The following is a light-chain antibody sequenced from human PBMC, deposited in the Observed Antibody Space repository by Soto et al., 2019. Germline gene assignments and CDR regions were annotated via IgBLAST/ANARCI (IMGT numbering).Light chain of an antibody. CDR2: LEGSGSY. J-gene: IGLJ1*01. Sequence: QPVLTQSSSASASLGSSVKLTCTLSSGHISYIIAWHQQQPHKAPRYLMKLEGSGSYHKGSVGPDRCSGSSSGADRYLTISNLHYEDEADYYCETWDSNTRVFGTGTKLTVL. V-gene: IGLV4-60*02. CDR1: SGHISYI. CDR3: ETWDSNTRV.